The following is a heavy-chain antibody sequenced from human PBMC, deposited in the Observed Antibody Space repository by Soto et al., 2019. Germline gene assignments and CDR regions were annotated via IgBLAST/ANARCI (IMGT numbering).Heavy chain of an antibody. D-gene: IGHD3-22*01. CDR3: TRGPYYDSSGYYYVAFDI. V-gene: IGHV3-49*03. Sequence: GGSLRLSCTASGFTFGDYAMSWFRQAPGKGLEWVGFIRSKAYGGTTEYAASVKGRFTISRDDSKSIAYLQMNSLKTEDTAVFYFTRGPYYDSSGYYYVAFDIWGQGTMVTV. J-gene: IGHJ3*02. CDR1: GFTFGDYA. CDR2: IRSKAYGGTT.